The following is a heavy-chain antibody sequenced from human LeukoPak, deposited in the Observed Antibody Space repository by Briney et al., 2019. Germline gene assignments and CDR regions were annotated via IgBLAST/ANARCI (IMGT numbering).Heavy chain of an antibody. CDR3: AKGDDIGGYYYPHFDY. Sequence: GGSLRLSCAASGFTFSSYGMHWVRQAPGKGLEWVAVISSDGNNKNYVDSVKGRFTFSRDNSKNTLYLQMNSLRAEDTAVYYCAKGDDIGGYYYPHFDYWGQGTLVTVSS. CDR2: ISSDGNNK. V-gene: IGHV3-30*18. CDR1: GFTFSSYG. D-gene: IGHD3-22*01. J-gene: IGHJ4*02.